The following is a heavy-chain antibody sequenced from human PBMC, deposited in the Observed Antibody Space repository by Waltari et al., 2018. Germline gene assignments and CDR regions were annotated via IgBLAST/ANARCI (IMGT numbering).Heavy chain of an antibody. D-gene: IGHD1-20*01. CDR2: ISVSDAT. CDR1: GLTSFTHA. Sequence: GFVQPGGSLRLSCQASGLTSFTHAINWVRQAPGKGLEWVSSISVSDATYYADSVKGRFTISRDYSDNTVYLQMDSLRADDTAVYFCAKPFYNCDDPLHSWGQGTPVTVSS. V-gene: IGHV3-23*01. CDR3: AKPFYNCDDPLHS. J-gene: IGHJ1*01.